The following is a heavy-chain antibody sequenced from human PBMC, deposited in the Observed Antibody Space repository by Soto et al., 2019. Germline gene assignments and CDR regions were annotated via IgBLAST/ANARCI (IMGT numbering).Heavy chain of an antibody. CDR3: ARGHDSAYPNAFDI. V-gene: IGHV4-34*01. CDR1: GGSFSGYY. CDR2: INHSGST. J-gene: IGHJ3*02. D-gene: IGHD3-22*01. Sequence: SETLSLTCAVYGGSFSGYYWSWIRQPPGKGLEWIGEINHSGSTNYNPSLKSRVTISVDTSKNQFSLKLSSVTAADTAVYYCARGHDSAYPNAFDIWGQGTMVTVSS.